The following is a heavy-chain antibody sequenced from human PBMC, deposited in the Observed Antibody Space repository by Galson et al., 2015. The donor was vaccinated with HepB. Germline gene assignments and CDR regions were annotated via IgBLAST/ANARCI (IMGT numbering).Heavy chain of an antibody. CDR2: INHSGST. D-gene: IGHD3-9*01. J-gene: IGHJ1*01. CDR1: GGSFSGYY. CDR3: ARSTGEYDILTEPQSKGLEVREAEYFQH. V-gene: IGHV4-34*01. Sequence: ETLSLTCAVYGGSFSGYYWSWIRQPPGKGLEWIGGINHSGSTNYNPSLKSRVTISVDTSKNQFSLKLTSVTAADTAVYYCARSTGEYDILTEPQSKGLEVREAEYFQHWGQGTLVTVSS.